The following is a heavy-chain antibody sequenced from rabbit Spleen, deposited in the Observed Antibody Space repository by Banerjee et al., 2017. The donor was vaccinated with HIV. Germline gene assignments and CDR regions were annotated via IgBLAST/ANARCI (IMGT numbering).Heavy chain of an antibody. V-gene: IGHV1S45*01. CDR1: GFSFSDRDV. Sequence: QEQLVESGGGLVKPEGSLTLSCKASGFSFSDRDVMCWVRQAPGKGLECIACIYAGSSGSTYYASWAKGRFTISKTSSTTVTLQMTSLTAADTATYFCARWASSDGYFDLWGPGTLVTVS. D-gene: IGHD1-1*01. CDR2: IYAGSSGST. J-gene: IGHJ4*01. CDR3: ARWASSDGYFDL.